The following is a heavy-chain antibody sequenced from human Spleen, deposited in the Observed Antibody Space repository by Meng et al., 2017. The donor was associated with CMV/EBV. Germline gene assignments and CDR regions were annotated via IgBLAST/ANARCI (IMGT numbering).Heavy chain of an antibody. J-gene: IGHJ4*02. V-gene: IGHV3-30*02. CDR3: SGDPWDF. CDR2: IRYDGSNK. Sequence: GESLKISCAASGFIFNSYDMHWVRQAPGKGLEWVTFIRYDGSNKYYVDSVKGRFSISRDISENTVNLQMNSVRPEDTAVYYCSGDPWDFWGPGTLVTVSS. CDR1: GFIFNSYD. D-gene: IGHD3-10*01.